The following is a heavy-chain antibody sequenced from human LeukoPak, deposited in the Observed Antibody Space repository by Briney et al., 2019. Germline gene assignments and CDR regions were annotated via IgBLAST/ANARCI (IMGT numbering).Heavy chain of an antibody. D-gene: IGHD1-26*01. CDR1: GFTFSSYG. J-gene: IGHJ4*02. Sequence: PGGSLRLSCAASGFTFSSYGMHWVRQAPGKGLEWVAFIRYDGSNKYYADSVKGRFTISRDNSKNTLYLQMNSLRAEDSAAYYCAKEDSGSYYRGADFWGQGTLVTVSS. CDR2: IRYDGSNK. CDR3: AKEDSGSYYRGADF. V-gene: IGHV3-30*02.